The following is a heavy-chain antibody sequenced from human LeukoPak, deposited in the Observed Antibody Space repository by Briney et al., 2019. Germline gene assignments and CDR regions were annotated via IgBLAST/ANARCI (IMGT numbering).Heavy chain of an antibody. V-gene: IGHV3-21*01. CDR1: GFTFSNYA. CDR3: ARVASGGDYYGMDV. Sequence: MPGGSLRLSCAASGFTFSNYAMSWVRQAPGKGLEWVSSISSSSRYIYYADSVKGRFTISRDNAKNSLYLQMNSLRAEDTAVYYCARVASGGDYYGMDVWGQGTTVTVSS. CDR2: ISSSSRYI. J-gene: IGHJ6*02. D-gene: IGHD3-16*01.